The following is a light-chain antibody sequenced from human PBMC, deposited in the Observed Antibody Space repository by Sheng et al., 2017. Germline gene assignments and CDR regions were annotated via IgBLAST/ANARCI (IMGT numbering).Light chain of an antibody. CDR3: QQYNSYSLYT. Sequence: DIQMTQSPSTLSASVGDRVTITCRASQTINNWLAWYKQKPGKAPELLIYKASFLQSGVPSRFSGSGSGTEFTFTISCLQPDDFATYYCQQYNSYSLYTFGQGTKLEI. J-gene: IGKJ2*01. V-gene: IGKV1-5*03. CDR2: KAS. CDR1: QTINNW.